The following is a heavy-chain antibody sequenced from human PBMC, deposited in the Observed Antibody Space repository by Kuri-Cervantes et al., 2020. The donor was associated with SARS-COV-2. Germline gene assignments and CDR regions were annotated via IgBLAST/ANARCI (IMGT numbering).Heavy chain of an antibody. CDR2: IYYSGST. CDR1: GGSISSHY. CDR3: ARDGGRHEGYSYGYIDY. Sequence: GSLRLSCTVSGGSISSHYWSWIRQPPGKGLEWIGYIYYSGSTNYNPSLKSRVTISVDTSKNQFSLKLSSVTAADTAVYYCARDGGRHEGYSYGYIDYWGQGTLVTVSS. D-gene: IGHD5-18*01. J-gene: IGHJ4*02. V-gene: IGHV4-59*11.